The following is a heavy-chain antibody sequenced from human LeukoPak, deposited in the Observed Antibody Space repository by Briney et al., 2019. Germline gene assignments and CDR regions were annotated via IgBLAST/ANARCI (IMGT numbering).Heavy chain of an antibody. Sequence: GGSLRLSCAASGFTFSSYSMNWVRQAPGKGLEWVSSISSTSSYIYYADSVKGRFTISRDNAKNSLYLLMNSLRAEDTAVYYCARENTLIGSYPTEAFDIWGQGTMVTVSS. D-gene: IGHD1-26*01. CDR2: ISSTSSYI. J-gene: IGHJ3*02. V-gene: IGHV3-21*01. CDR3: ARENTLIGSYPTEAFDI. CDR1: GFTFSSYS.